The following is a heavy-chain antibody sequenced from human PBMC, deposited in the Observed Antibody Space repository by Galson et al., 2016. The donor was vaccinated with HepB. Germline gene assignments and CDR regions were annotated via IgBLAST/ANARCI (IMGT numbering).Heavy chain of an antibody. CDR2: VFHSGST. D-gene: IGHD6-19*01. Sequence: ETLSLTCAVSGGSISSSNWWTWVRQSPGKGLEWIGDVFHSGSTKYNPSLKSRVSISVDKSKNQFSLNLYSVIAADTAVYYCARDDSEKTGWHYEFWGHGTLVTVSS. V-gene: IGHV4-4*02. J-gene: IGHJ4*01. CDR3: ARDDSEKTGWHYEF. CDR1: GGSISSSNW.